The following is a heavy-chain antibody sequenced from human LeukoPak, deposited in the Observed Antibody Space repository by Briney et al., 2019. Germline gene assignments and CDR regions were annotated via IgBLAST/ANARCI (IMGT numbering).Heavy chain of an antibody. V-gene: IGHV4-39*01. D-gene: IGHD5-24*01. CDR1: GGSISSSSYY. CDR2: IYYSGST. Sequence: SETLSPTCTVSGGSISSSSYYWGWIRQPPGKGLEWIGSIYYSGSTYYNPSLKSRVTISVDTSKNQFSLKLSSVTAADTAVYYCARRGDGYNFFDYWGQGTLVTVSS. CDR3: ARRGDGYNFFDY. J-gene: IGHJ4*02.